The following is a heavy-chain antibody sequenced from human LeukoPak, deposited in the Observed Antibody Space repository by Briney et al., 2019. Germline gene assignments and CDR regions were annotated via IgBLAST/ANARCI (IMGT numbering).Heavy chain of an antibody. CDR2: IYYSGST. CDR3: ARVLTRGYYGSGSYPDY. D-gene: IGHD3-10*01. J-gene: IGHJ4*02. V-gene: IGHV4-31*03. CDR1: GGSVSSGGYY. Sequence: SETLSLTCTVSGGSVSSGGYYWSWIRQHPGKGLEWIGYIYYSGSTYYNPSLKSRVTISVDTSKNQCSLKLSSVTAADTAVYYCARVLTRGYYGSGSYPDYWGQGPLVTVSS.